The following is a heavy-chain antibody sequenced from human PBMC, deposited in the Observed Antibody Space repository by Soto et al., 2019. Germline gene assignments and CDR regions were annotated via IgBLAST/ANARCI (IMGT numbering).Heavy chain of an antibody. V-gene: IGHV4-4*07. Sequence: SETLSLTCTVSGGSISSYYWSWIRQPAGKGLEWIGRIYTSGSTNYNPSLKSRVTMSVDTSKNQFSLKLSSVTAADTAVYYCARGGGGVATTLYYYYGMDVWGQGTTVTVSS. CDR3: ARGGGGVATTLYYYYGMDV. CDR1: GGSISSYY. J-gene: IGHJ6*02. CDR2: IYTSGST. D-gene: IGHD5-12*01.